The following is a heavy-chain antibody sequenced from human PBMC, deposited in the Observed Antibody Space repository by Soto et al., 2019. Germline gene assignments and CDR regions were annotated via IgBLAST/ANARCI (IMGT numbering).Heavy chain of an antibody. CDR1: GDSVSSKSAA. V-gene: IGHV6-1*01. Sequence: SQTLSLTCAISGDSVSSKSAAWNWIRQSPSRGLEWLGRTYYRSKWSTDYAVSVKSRITINPDTSKNQFSLRLTSVTAADTAVYFCAREIESYHSGGYYSYYFDSWGQGTLVTVSS. D-gene: IGHD3-22*01. J-gene: IGHJ4*02. CDR2: TYYRSKWST. CDR3: AREIESYHSGGYYSYYFDS.